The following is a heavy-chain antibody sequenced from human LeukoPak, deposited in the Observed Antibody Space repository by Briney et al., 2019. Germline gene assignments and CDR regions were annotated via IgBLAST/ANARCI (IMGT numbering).Heavy chain of an antibody. D-gene: IGHD3-10*01. CDR2: INHSGST. CDR3: ARGGPYYGSGSYSPPAYYYYYGMDV. J-gene: IGHJ6*02. V-gene: IGHV4-34*01. Sequence: MASETLSLTCAVYGGSFSGYYWSWIRQPPGKGLEWIGEINHSGSTNYNPSLKSRVTISVDTSKNQFSLKLSSVTAADTAVYYCARGGPYYGSGSYSPPAYYYYYGMDVWGQGTTVTVSS. CDR1: GGSFSGYY.